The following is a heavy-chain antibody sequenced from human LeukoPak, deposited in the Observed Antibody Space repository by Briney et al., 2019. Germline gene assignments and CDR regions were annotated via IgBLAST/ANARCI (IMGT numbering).Heavy chain of an antibody. J-gene: IGHJ6*02. Sequence: SETLSLTCAVYGGSFSGYYWSWIRQPPGKGLEWIGSIYYSGSTYYNPSLKSRVTISVDTSKNQFSLKLSSVTAADTAVYYCARHETHLHPTWGMDVWGQGATVTVSS. V-gene: IGHV4-34*01. CDR2: IYYSGST. CDR3: ARHETHLHPTWGMDV. CDR1: GGSFSGYY.